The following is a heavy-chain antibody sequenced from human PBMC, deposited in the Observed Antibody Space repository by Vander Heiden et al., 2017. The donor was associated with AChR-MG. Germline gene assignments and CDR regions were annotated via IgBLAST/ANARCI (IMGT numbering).Heavy chain of an antibody. CDR3: AREPSAYCGGDCYPFDY. CDR2: IIPIFGTA. D-gene: IGHD2-21*02. CDR1: GRTLSSYA. Sequence: QAQLVQSGAEVKKPGPSVKVPCKASGRTLSSYAISWVRQAPGQGLEWMGGIIPIFGTANYAQKFKGRVTITADKSTSTAYMELSSLRSEDTAVYYCAREPSAYCGGDCYPFDYWGQGTLVTVSS. J-gene: IGHJ4*02. V-gene: IGHV1-69*06.